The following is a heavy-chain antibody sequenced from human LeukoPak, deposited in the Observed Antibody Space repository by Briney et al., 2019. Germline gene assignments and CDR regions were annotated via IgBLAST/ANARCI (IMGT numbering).Heavy chain of an antibody. J-gene: IGHJ3*02. CDR2: ISGSGGTT. D-gene: IGHD2-15*01. Sequence: GGSLRLSCATSGFTFSNYAVSWVRQAPGKGLEWVSSISGSGGTTYYADSVKGRFTISRDNSKNTLYLQMNSLRAEDTAVYYCARVLCSGGTCLDAFDIWGQGTMVTVSS. V-gene: IGHV3-23*01. CDR1: GFTFSNYA. CDR3: ARVLCSGGTCLDAFDI.